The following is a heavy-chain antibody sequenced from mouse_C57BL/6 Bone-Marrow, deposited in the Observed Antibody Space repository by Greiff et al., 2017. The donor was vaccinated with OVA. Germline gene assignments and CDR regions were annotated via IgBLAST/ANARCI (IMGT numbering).Heavy chain of an antibody. D-gene: IGHD1-1*01. Sequence: QVQLQQSGAELVKPGASVKISCKASGYAFSSYWMNWVKPGKGLEWIGQIYPGDGDTNYNGKFKGKATLTADKSSSTAYMQLSSLTSEDSAVYFCARPPYYYGSSYVGDYWGQGTTLTVSS. CDR2: IYPGDGDT. CDR3: ARPPYYYGSSYVGDY. V-gene: IGHV1-80*01. CDR1: GYAFSSYW. J-gene: IGHJ2*01.